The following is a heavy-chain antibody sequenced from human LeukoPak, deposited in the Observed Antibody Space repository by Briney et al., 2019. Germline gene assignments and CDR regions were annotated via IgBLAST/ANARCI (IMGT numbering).Heavy chain of an antibody. CDR1: GGTFSSYA. CDR2: IDAGSGNT. V-gene: IGHV1-3*01. Sequence: ASVNVSCKASGGTFSSYAISWVRQAPGQRPEWMGWIDAGSGNTGCSQEFQGRVTITRDTSASTAYMELSSLTSEDTAVYYCARRGVTTQYSFYAMAVWGQGTTVTVSS. J-gene: IGHJ6*02. D-gene: IGHD2-21*02. CDR3: ARRGVTTQYSFYAMAV.